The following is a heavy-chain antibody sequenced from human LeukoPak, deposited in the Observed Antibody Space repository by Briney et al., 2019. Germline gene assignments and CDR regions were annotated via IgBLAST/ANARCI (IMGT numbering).Heavy chain of an antibody. Sequence: GGSLRLSCAASGFSVSSNHMNWVRQAPGKGLEWVAVISYDGSNKYYADSVKGRFTISRDNSKNTLYLQMNSLRAEDTAVYYCASTPVPYWGVNDAFDIWGQGTMVTVSS. V-gene: IGHV3-30-3*01. J-gene: IGHJ3*02. CDR1: GFSVSSNH. D-gene: IGHD2-8*02. CDR2: ISYDGSNK. CDR3: ASTPVPYWGVNDAFDI.